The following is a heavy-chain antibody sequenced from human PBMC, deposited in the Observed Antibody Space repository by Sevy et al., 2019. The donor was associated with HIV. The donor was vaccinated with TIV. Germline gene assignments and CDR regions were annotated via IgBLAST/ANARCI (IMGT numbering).Heavy chain of an antibody. V-gene: IGHV5-51*01. J-gene: IGHJ4*02. CDR3: ATSRSGYFDSSGYYIY. Sequence: GESLKISCQGSGYSFTSHWIGWVRHMPGKGLEWMGIIYPEDSETRYSPSFQGQVTFSADKSISTANLQWSSLKASDTAMYYCATSRSGYFDSSGYYIYWGQGTLVTVSS. D-gene: IGHD3-22*01. CDR2: IYPEDSET. CDR1: GYSFTSHW.